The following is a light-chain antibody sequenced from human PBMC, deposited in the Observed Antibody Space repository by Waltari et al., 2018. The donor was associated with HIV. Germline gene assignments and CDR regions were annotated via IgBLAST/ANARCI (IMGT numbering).Light chain of an antibody. Sequence: QSALTQPRSVSGSPGQSVTISCPGTSSDVGGYKYVSWYQHHPCKAPKFLIFDVDLRPSGVPACFSGSKSGNTASLTISALQAEDEAEYYCCSYAGNFIEMFGGGTKLTVL. CDR3: CSYAGNFIEM. V-gene: IGLV2-11*01. CDR1: SSDVGGYKY. J-gene: IGLJ3*02. CDR2: DVD.